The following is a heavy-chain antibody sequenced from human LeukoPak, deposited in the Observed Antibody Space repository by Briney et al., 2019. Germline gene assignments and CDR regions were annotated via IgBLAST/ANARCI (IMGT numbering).Heavy chain of an antibody. J-gene: IGHJ6*02. Sequence: PSETLSLTCTVSGGSISSSSYYWGWIRQPPGKGLEWIGSIYYSGSTYYNPSLKSRVTISVDTSKNQFSLKLSSVTAADTAVYYCARHLQAAMAPPGTYGMDVWGQGTTVTVSS. D-gene: IGHD5-18*01. CDR2: IYYSGST. CDR1: GGSISSSSYY. V-gene: IGHV4-39*01. CDR3: ARHLQAAMAPPGTYGMDV.